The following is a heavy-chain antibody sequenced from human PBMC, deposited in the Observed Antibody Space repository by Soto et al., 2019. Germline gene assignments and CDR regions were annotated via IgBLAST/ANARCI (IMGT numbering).Heavy chain of an antibody. CDR2: IWYDGSNK. CDR1: GFTFSSYG. V-gene: IGHV3-33*01. D-gene: IGHD4-4*01. CDR3: ARSRDGYSFYFYYGMDG. Sequence: PGGSLRLSCAASGFTFSSYGMHWVRQAPGKGLEWVAVIWYDGSNKYYADSVKGRFTISRDNSKNTLYLQMNSLRAEDTAVYYCARSRDGYSFYFYYGMDGWGQGTTVTV. J-gene: IGHJ6*02.